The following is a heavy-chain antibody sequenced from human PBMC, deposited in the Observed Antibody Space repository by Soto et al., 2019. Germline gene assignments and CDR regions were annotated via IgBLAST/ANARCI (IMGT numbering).Heavy chain of an antibody. CDR3: AHQGLWFGELAY. CDR1: GFSLSTSGVG. Sequence: QITLKESGPPLVKPTQTLTLTCTFSGFSLSTSGVGVGWIRQPPGKALEWLALIYWNDDKRYSPSLKSRLTITKDTSKNQVVLTMTNMDPVDTATYYCAHQGLWFGELAYWGQGTLVTVSS. J-gene: IGHJ4*02. D-gene: IGHD3-10*01. CDR2: IYWNDDK. V-gene: IGHV2-5*01.